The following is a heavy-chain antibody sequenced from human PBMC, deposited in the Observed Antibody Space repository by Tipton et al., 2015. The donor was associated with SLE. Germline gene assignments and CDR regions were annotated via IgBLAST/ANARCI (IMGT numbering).Heavy chain of an antibody. J-gene: IGHJ4*02. V-gene: IGHV4-39*07. Sequence: TLSLTCTVSGGSISSRDYHWGWIRQPPGEGLEWIGSIYYSGTTYYNPSLMSRVTILLDTSRNQFSLKLSSVTAADTAVYYCARHSGGSFYLPFDYWGQGTLVNVSS. CDR1: GGSISSRDYH. D-gene: IGHD1-26*01. CDR3: ARHSGGSFYLPFDY. CDR2: IYYSGTT.